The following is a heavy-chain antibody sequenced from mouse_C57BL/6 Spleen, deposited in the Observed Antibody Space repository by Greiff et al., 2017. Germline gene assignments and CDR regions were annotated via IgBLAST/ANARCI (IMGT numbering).Heavy chain of an antibody. CDR1: GFTFSDYY. J-gene: IGHJ2*01. CDR3: ARGEGYYYGSSGYFDY. V-gene: IGHV5-16*01. CDR2: INYDGSST. Sequence: EVQLVESEGGLVQPGSSMKLSCTASGFTFSDYYMAWVRQVPEKGLEWVANINYDGSSTYYLDSLKSRFIISRDNAKNILYLQMSSLKSEDTATYYCARGEGYYYGSSGYFDYWGQGTTLTVSS. D-gene: IGHD1-1*01.